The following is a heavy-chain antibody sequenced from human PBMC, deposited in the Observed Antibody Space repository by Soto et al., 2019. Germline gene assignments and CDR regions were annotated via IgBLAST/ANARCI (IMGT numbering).Heavy chain of an antibody. CDR3: ARGVLTVYATLDS. Sequence: ASVKVSCKASGYTFTSYAMHWVRQAPGQRLEWMGWINAGNGNTKYSQKFQGRVTITRDTSASTAYMELSSLRSEDTAVYYCARGVLTVYATLDSWGQGTLVIVS. CDR2: INAGNGNT. J-gene: IGHJ4*02. CDR1: GYTFTSYA. D-gene: IGHD2-8*01. V-gene: IGHV1-3*01.